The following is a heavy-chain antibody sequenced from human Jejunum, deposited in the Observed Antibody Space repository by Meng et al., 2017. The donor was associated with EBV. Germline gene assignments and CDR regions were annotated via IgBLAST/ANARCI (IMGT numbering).Heavy chain of an antibody. V-gene: IGHV4-4*02. Sequence: QVHLQESGPRLEKPSGTLALTCGVSGGSISDNDWWSWVRQPPGKGLEWLGEIYHGGGTNYNPSLESRVTISVDKSKNQFSLKLNSVTVADTAVYYCAGNGYYALEYWGPGILVTVSS. CDR2: IYHGGGT. J-gene: IGHJ4*02. CDR3: AGNGYYALEY. CDR1: GGSISDNDW. D-gene: IGHD3-22*01.